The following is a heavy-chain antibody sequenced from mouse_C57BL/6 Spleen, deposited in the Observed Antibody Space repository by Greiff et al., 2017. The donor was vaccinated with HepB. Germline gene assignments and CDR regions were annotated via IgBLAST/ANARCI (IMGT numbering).Heavy chain of an antibody. CDR2: INPSTGGT. V-gene: IGHV1-42*01. Sequence: VQLQQSGPELVKPGASVKISCKASGYSFTGYYMNWVKQSPEKSLEWIGEINPSTGGTTYNQKFKAKATLTVDKSSSTAYMQLKSLTSEDSAVYYCARTGYYLDYWGQGTTLTVSS. CDR1: GYSFTGYY. D-gene: IGHD2-2*01. CDR3: ARTGYYLDY. J-gene: IGHJ2*01.